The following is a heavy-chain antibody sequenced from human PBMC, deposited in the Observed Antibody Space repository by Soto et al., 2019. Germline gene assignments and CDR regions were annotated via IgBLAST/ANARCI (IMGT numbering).Heavy chain of an antibody. CDR1: GGSISSYY. Sequence: PSETLSLTCTVSGGSISSYYWSWIRQPPGKGLEWIGYIYYSGSTNYNPSLKSRVTISVDTSKNQFSLKLSSVTAADTAVYYCAGRVLRFLEWLPRWDYYYMDVWGKGTTVTVSS. CDR3: AGRVLRFLEWLPRWDYYYMDV. J-gene: IGHJ6*03. D-gene: IGHD3-3*01. CDR2: IYYSGST. V-gene: IGHV4-59*01.